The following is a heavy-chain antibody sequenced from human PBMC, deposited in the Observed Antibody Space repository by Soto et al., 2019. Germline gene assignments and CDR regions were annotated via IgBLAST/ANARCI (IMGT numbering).Heavy chain of an antibody. V-gene: IGHV3-23*01. D-gene: IGHD4-4*01. CDR3: ARDAPHYSNYFDY. CDR1: GFTFSSYA. J-gene: IGHJ4*02. CDR2: ISGSGGST. Sequence: EVQLLESGGGLVQPGGSLRLSCAASGFTFSSYAMSWVRQAPGKGLEWVSAISGSGGSTYYADSVKGRFTISRDNSRNTLYLQMNNLRAEDTAVYYCARDAPHYSNYFDYWGQGTLVTVSS.